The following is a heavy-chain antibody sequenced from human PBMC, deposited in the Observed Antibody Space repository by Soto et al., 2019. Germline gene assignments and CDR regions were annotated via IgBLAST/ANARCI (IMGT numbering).Heavy chain of an antibody. J-gene: IGHJ3*01. D-gene: IGHD3-16*02. CDR1: GFTFSDYS. CDR2: IHSSGDST. V-gene: IGHV3-23*01. Sequence: EVQLLESGGGLVQPGGSLRVSCEASGFTFSDYSMSWVRQAPGKGLEWVSSIHSSGDSTYYADSVKGRFTISRDNSKNTVFLLMNRLRVEDTAVYYCAKIVIPSAANDAIDDWGQGTMVSVSS. CDR3: AKIVIPSAANDAIDD.